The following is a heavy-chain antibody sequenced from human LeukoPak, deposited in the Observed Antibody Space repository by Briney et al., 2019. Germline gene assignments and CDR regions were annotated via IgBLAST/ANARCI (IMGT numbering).Heavy chain of an antibody. CDR2: ISASGGVT. CDR1: GFTFFESA. J-gene: IGHJ4*02. V-gene: IGHV3-23*01. Sequence: GGSLRLSCAASGFTFFESAMSWVRQAPGKGLEWVAGISASGGVTYYTDSVKGRFTISRDTSKSTVYLQMHSLRVDDAAVYFCAKGGIYGDCGAFWGQGTLVTVSS. CDR3: AKGGIYGDCGAF. D-gene: IGHD4-17*01.